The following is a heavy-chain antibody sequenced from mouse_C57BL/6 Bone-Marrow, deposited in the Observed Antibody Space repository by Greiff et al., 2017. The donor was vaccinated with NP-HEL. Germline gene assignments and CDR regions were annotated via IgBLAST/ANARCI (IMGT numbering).Heavy chain of an antibody. Sequence: QVQLQQAGAELVKPGASVKLSCKASGYTFTSYWMHWVKQRPGQGLEWIGMIHPNSGSTNYNEKFKSKATLTVDKSSSTAYMQLSSLTSEDSAVYYCAIITTVVPYYAMDYWGQGTSVTVSS. CDR1: GYTFTSYW. D-gene: IGHD1-1*01. CDR3: AIITTVVPYYAMDY. V-gene: IGHV1-64*01. J-gene: IGHJ4*01. CDR2: IHPNSGST.